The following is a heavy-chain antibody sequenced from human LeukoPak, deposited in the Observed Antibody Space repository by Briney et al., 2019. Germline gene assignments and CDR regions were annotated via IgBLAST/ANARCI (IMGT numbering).Heavy chain of an antibody. CDR1: GFIFRNYA. CDR2: ITSGGGTT. D-gene: IGHD6-25*01. CDR3: ARDPPRAAWVFDY. J-gene: IGHJ4*02. V-gene: IGHV3-23*01. Sequence: GRSLRLSCAASGFIFRNYAMSWVRQAAGKALEWVSAITSGGGTTYYAGSVKGRFTISRDYSKNTLYLQMNSLRAEDTAVYYCARDPPRAAWVFDYWGQGTLVSVSS.